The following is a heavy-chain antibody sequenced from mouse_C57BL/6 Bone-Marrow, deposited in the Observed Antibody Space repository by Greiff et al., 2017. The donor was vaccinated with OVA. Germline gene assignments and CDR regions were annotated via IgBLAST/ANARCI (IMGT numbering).Heavy chain of an antibody. CDR3: ARGDYPYAMDY. Sequence: VQLQQSGAELVRPGTSVKMSCKASGYNFTNYWIGWAKQRPGHGLEWIGDIYPGGGYTNYNEKFKGKATLTADKSSSTAYMQFSSLTSEDSAIYYCARGDYPYAMDYWGQGTSVTVSS. V-gene: IGHV1-63*01. D-gene: IGHD2-13*01. CDR2: IYPGGGYT. CDR1: GYNFTNYW. J-gene: IGHJ4*01.